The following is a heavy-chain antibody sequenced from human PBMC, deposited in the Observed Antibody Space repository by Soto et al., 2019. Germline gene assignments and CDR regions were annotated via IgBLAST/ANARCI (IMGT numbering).Heavy chain of an antibody. CDR1: GFTFSNYW. CDR2: IKEDGSEK. J-gene: IGHJ4*02. D-gene: IGHD2-15*01. Sequence: PGGSLRLSCAASGFTFSNYWMTWVRQAPGKGLEWVANIKEDGSEKHYVDSVKGRFTISRDNAKNSLYLQMNSLRVEDTAVYFCSRDVVVGARALNYWGQGPLVTVYS. V-gene: IGHV3-7*01. CDR3: SRDVVVGARALNY.